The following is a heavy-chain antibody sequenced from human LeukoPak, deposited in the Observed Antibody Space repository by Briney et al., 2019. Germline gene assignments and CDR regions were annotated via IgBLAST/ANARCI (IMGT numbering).Heavy chain of an antibody. D-gene: IGHD6-13*01. CDR2: ISSSGTTI. J-gene: IGHJ4*02. CDR1: GFTFSSYE. Sequence: GGSLRLSCAASGFTFSSYEMSWVRQAPGKGLEWVSYISSSGTTIYYADSVKGRFTISRDNAKNSLYLQMNSLRDEDTAVYYCASDIAAAGQRGGQGTLVTVSS. CDR3: ASDIAAAGQR. V-gene: IGHV3-48*03.